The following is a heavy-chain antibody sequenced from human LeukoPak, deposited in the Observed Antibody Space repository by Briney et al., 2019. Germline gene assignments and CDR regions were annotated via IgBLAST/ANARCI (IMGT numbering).Heavy chain of an antibody. CDR1: GFTFSSYS. CDR2: ISSSSSTI. CDR3: ARDDRLVVPAAIAYYYYYYMDV. J-gene: IGHJ6*03. Sequence: PGGSLRLSCAASGFTFSSYSMNWVRQAPGKGLEWVSYISSSSSTIYYADSVKGRFTISRDNAKNSLYLQMNSLRAEDTAVYYCARDDRLVVPAAIAYYYYYYMDVWGKGTTVTVSS. V-gene: IGHV3-48*01. D-gene: IGHD2-2*01.